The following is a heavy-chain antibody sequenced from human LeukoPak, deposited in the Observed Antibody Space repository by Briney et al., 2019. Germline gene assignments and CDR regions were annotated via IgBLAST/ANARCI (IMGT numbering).Heavy chain of an antibody. CDR3: ARDRESSLHCMDG. V-gene: IGHV6-1*01. Sequence: SHTLSLTCAISGHRVSSNSAAWNWIRQSPSRGLEWLGRTYYRSKWYNDYAVSVKSRITINPDTSKIQFSLQLNSVTPEDTAVYYCARDRESSLHCMDGWGQGTPVTVSS. CDR1: GHRVSSNSAA. D-gene: IGHD3-10*01. CDR2: TYYRSKWYN. J-gene: IGHJ6*02.